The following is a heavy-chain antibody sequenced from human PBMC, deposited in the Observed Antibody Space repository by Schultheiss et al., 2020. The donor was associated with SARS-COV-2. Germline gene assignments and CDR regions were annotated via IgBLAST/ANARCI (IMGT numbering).Heavy chain of an antibody. CDR1: GFTFSSYA. CDR2: ISGSGGST. V-gene: IGHV3-23*01. D-gene: IGHD6-19*01. Sequence: GGSLRLSCAASGFTFSSYAMHWVRQAPGKGLEWVSAISGSGGSTYYADSVKGRFTVSRDNSKNTLYLQMNSLRAEDTAVYYCARQYSSGWYLGNYYFDYWGQGTLVTVSS. J-gene: IGHJ4*02. CDR3: ARQYSSGWYLGNYYFDY.